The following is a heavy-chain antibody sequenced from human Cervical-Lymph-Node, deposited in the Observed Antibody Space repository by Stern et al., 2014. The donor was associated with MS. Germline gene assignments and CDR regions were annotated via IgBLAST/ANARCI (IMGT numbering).Heavy chain of an antibody. CDR1: GFIFDDYA. J-gene: IGHJ4*02. Sequence: EVQLVESGGGLVQPGKSLRLSCVASGFIFDDYAMHWVRQVPGKAPAWVSGIDWNSGRILYADSVKGRFTTSRDNAKNSLYLQMNSLRTDDTALYYCARVRVGANDFWGQGTLVTVSS. V-gene: IGHV3-9*01. CDR3: ARVRVGANDF. CDR2: IDWNSGRI. D-gene: IGHD1-26*01.